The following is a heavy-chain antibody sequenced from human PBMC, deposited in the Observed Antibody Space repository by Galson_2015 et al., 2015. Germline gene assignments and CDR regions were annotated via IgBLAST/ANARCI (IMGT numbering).Heavy chain of an antibody. V-gene: IGHV2-5*01. J-gene: IGHJ4*02. CDR2: IYWNDDN. Sequence: PALVKPTQTLTLTCTFSGFSLTSSGEAVGWIRQPPGKALEWLALIYWNDDNHYRPSLRSRLSITRDISKNQVGLTMTDMDPVDTGTYFCAHRTVGSQFDFWGQGFLVSVSS. CDR1: GFSLTSSGEA. D-gene: IGHD4-11*01. CDR3: AHRTVGSQFDF.